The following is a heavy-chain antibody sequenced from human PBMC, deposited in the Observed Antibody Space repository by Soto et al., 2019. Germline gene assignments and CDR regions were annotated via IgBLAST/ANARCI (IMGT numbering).Heavy chain of an antibody. V-gene: IGHV3-23*01. CDR1: GFTFISYA. CDR2: ISSSGGST. Sequence: GGSLRLSCAASGFTFISYAIILFRHSALKWLEWVSGISSSGGSTYYADSVKGRFTISRDNSKNTLFLRMNRPRVEDTAVYYCMRPAPRGRHYFYFGMDVWGQGTTVTVSS. CDR3: MRPAPRGRHYFYFGMDV. D-gene: IGHD3-10*01. J-gene: IGHJ6*02.